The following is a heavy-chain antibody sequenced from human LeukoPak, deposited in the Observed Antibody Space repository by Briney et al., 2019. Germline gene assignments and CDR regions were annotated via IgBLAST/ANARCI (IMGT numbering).Heavy chain of an antibody. CDR2: IIPIFGTA. V-gene: IGHV1-69*13. D-gene: IGHD2/OR15-2a*01. Sequence: EASVKVSYKASGGTFSSYAISWVRQAPGQGLEWMGGIIPIFGTANYAQKFQGRVTITADESTSTAYMELSSLRSEDTAVYYCARDHSFLARQYREYGMDVWGQETTVTVSS. J-gene: IGHJ6*02. CDR1: GGTFSSYA. CDR3: ARDHSFLARQYREYGMDV.